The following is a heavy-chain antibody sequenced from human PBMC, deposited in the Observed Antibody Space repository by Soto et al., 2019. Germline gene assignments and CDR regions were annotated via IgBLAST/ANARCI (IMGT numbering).Heavy chain of an antibody. CDR1: GYTFTHFY. V-gene: IGHV1-18*01. D-gene: IGHD3-9*01. CDR2: ISPHNFNT. CDR3: ARDEGGYDISTGYYNAHYFDS. Sequence: GSSVKVSCKASGYTFTHFYITWVRQAPGQGLEWMGAISPHNFNTNYAQKFRGRVTLTTEKSTNTAYMDLRRLTSDDTAVYYCARDEGGYDISTGYYNAHYFDSWCQG. J-gene: IGHJ4*02.